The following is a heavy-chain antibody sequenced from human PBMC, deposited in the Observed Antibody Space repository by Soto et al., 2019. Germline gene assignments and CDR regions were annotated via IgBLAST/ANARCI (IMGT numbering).Heavy chain of an antibody. J-gene: IGHJ4*02. Sequence: ASETLSLTCTVSGDSVNSGGYYWSWIRQPPGKGLEWIGYVYYSGSTNYNPSLKSRVFISVETSKNQFSLKLSPVTAADTDVYYCERVTVTTLNRLRFDCWGQGTLVTVSS. CDR3: ERVTVTTLNRLRFDC. CDR1: GDSVNSGGYY. D-gene: IGHD4-4*01. CDR2: VYYSGST. V-gene: IGHV4-61*08.